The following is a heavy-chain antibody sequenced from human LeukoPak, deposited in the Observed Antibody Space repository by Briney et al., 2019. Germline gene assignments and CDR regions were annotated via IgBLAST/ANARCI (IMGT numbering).Heavy chain of an antibody. J-gene: IGHJ5*02. CDR2: ISYSGST. Sequence: PSETLSLTCTVSGGALSSYYWSWIRQPPGKGLEWIGYISYSGSTNYKPSLRSRVTISVDTSKNQFTLRLSSVTSADTAVYYCAKGYNNYEGWFDPWGQGTRVTVSS. CDR3: AKGYNNYEGWFDP. D-gene: IGHD4-11*01. CDR1: GGALSSYY. V-gene: IGHV4-59*01.